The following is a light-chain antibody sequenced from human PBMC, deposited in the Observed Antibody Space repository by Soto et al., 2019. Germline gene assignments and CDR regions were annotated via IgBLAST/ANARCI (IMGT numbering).Light chain of an antibody. CDR3: HHYNNWPPYT. CDR1: QRISSN. Sequence: EIVMTQSPDTLSVSPGERATLSCRASQRISSNLAWYQQKPGQAPRLLIYGASTRATGVPARFSGSGSETDFTLTISNLQSEDCVVYYCHHYNNWPPYTFGQGTKVEIK. CDR2: GAS. J-gene: IGKJ2*01. V-gene: IGKV3D-15*01.